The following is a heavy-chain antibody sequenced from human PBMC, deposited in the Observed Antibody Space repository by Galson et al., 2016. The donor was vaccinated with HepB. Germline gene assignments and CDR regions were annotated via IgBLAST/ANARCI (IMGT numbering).Heavy chain of an antibody. J-gene: IGHJ5*02. CDR3: ARAGGWFDP. Sequence: TLSLTCTVSGGSISSGGYYWSWIRQHPGKGLEWIGYIFYSGSTDYNPSLKGRVTISVDTSNNQFSLKLTSVTAADRAVYYCARAGGWFDPWGQGTLVTVSS. D-gene: IGHD4-23*01. V-gene: IGHV4-31*03. CDR2: IFYSGST. CDR1: GGSISSGGYY.